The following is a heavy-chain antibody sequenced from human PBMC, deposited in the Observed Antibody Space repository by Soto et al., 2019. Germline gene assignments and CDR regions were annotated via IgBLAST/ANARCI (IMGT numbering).Heavy chain of an antibody. Sequence: PSETLSLTCTVSGGTISSSSYYWGWIRQPPGKGLEWIGSIYYSGSTYYNPSLKSRVTISVDPSKNQFSLKLSSLTAADTAVYYCARTDYDFWSGHAQIDPWGQGTLVTVSS. CDR3: ARTDYDFWSGHAQIDP. J-gene: IGHJ5*02. D-gene: IGHD3-3*01. V-gene: IGHV4-39*01. CDR1: GGTISSSSYY. CDR2: IYYSGST.